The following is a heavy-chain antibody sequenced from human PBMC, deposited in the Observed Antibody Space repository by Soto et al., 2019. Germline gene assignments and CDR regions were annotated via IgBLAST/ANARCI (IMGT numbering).Heavy chain of an antibody. D-gene: IGHD2-21*01. CDR3: AKDTVVVIAILDY. J-gene: IGHJ4*02. CDR2: ISGSGGSA. V-gene: IGHV3-23*01. Sequence: GGSLRLSCAASGFTFSSYAMSWVRQAPGKGLEWVSAISGSGGSAYYADSVKGRFTISRDNSKNTLYLQMNSLRGEDTAVYYCAKDTVVVIAILDYWGQGALVTVSS. CDR1: GFTFSSYA.